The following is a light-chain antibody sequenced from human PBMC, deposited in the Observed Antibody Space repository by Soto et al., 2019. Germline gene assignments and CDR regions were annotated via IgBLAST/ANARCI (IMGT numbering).Light chain of an antibody. CDR3: QHYGSSRT. Sequence: EIVLTQSPATLSLSPGERATLSCRASQSVSNFLAWYQQKPGQAPRLLIYDASNRATGIPARFSGSGSGTDFTLTISRLEPEDFAVYYCQHYGSSRTFGQGTKVDIK. J-gene: IGKJ1*01. CDR1: QSVSNF. CDR2: DAS. V-gene: IGKV3-11*01.